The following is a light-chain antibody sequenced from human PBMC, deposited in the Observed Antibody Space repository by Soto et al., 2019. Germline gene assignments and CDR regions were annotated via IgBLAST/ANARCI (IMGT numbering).Light chain of an antibody. J-gene: IGLJ2*01. CDR2: QDN. CDR3: QAWDSSTVV. CDR1: KLGDKY. V-gene: IGLV3-1*01. Sequence: SYELTQPPSVSVSRGQTASITCSGDKLGDKYVFWYQQMSSQSPVLVIYQDNKRPSGIPERFSGSNSGNTATLTISGTQAMDGADYYCQAWDSSTVVFGGGTKLTVL.